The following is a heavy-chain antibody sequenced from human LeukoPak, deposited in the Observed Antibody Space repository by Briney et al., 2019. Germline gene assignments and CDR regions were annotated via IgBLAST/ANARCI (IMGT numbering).Heavy chain of an antibody. CDR2: IYSGGST. D-gene: IGHD3-22*01. J-gene: IGHJ4*02. V-gene: IGHV3-66*01. Sequence: GGSLRLSCAASEFSVGSKYMTWVRQAPGKGLEWVSLIYSGGSTYYADSVKGRFTISRDNSKNTLYLQMNSLRAEDTAVYYCARAHYYDSSGLDFWGQGTLVTVSS. CDR1: EFSVGSKY. CDR3: ARAHYYDSSGLDF.